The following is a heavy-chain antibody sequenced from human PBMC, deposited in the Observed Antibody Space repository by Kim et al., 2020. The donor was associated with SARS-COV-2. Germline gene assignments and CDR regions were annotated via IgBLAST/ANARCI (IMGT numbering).Heavy chain of an antibody. D-gene: IGHD5-12*01. J-gene: IGHJ4*02. V-gene: IGHV4-59*10. CDR3: ARSIRSGYDRDFDY. Sequence: NPSLKGRDTMSVDTSKNQFSLKLSSVTAADTGVYYCARSIRSGYDRDFDYWGQGTLVTVSS.